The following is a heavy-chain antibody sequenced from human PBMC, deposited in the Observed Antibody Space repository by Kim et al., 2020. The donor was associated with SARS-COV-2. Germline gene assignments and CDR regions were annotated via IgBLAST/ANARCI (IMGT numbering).Heavy chain of an antibody. J-gene: IGHJ6*02. D-gene: IGHD3-3*01. Sequence: SETLSLTCAVYGGSFSGYYWSWIRQPPGKGLEWIGEINHSGSTNYNPSLKSRVTISVDTSKNQFSLKLSSVTAADTAVYYCARGGTFSVTIFGVVIIRPLMDVWGQGTTVTVFS. CDR2: INHSGST. V-gene: IGHV4-34*01. CDR3: ARGGTFSVTIFGVVIIRPLMDV. CDR1: GGSFSGYY.